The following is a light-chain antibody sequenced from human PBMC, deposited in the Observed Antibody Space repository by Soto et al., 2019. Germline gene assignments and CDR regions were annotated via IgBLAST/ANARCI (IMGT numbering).Light chain of an antibody. Sequence: QSALTQPPSASGSLVQSVTISCTGTSADVGGYNFVSWYQQHPGKAPKLMIFEVSQRPSGVPDRFSGSKSGNTASLTVSELQAEDEADYYCASYAGSQNYVFGTGTKATVL. CDR3: ASYAGSQNYV. J-gene: IGLJ1*01. CDR1: SADVGGYNF. V-gene: IGLV2-8*01. CDR2: EVS.